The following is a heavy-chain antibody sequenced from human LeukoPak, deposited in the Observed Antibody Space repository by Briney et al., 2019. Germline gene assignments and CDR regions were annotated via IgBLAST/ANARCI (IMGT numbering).Heavy chain of an antibody. Sequence: PGGSLRLSCAASGFTFSSYAMHWVRQAPGKGLEWVAVISYDGSNKYYADSVKGRSTISRDNSKNTLYLQTNSLRAEDTAVYYCARAGPAAIVGVDYWGQGTLVTVSS. J-gene: IGHJ4*02. CDR2: ISYDGSNK. CDR1: GFTFSSYA. D-gene: IGHD2-2*01. V-gene: IGHV3-30*04. CDR3: ARAGPAAIVGVDY.